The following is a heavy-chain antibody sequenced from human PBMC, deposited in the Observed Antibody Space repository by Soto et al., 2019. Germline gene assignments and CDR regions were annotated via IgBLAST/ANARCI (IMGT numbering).Heavy chain of an antibody. V-gene: IGHV3-72*01. D-gene: IGHD1-26*01. CDR1: GFTFSDHY. Sequence: GGSLRLSCAVSGFTFSDHYMDWVRQAPGKGLEWIGRSRTKAEGYTTEYAASVKGRFTVSRDDSKNSLYLQMNSLETEDTAVYYCARSARGNIHDHWGQGTLVTVSS. J-gene: IGHJ4*02. CDR2: SRTKAEGYTT. CDR3: ARSARGNIHDH.